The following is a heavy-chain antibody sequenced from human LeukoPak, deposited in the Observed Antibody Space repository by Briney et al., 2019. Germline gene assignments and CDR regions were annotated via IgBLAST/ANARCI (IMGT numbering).Heavy chain of an antibody. CDR2: ISGSGGST. D-gene: IGHD3-10*01. V-gene: IGHV3-23*01. Sequence: PGGSLRLSCAASGFTFSSYAMSWVRQAPGKGLEWVSAISGSGGSTYYADSVKGLFTISRDNSKNTLYLQMNSLRAEDTAVYYCAKGYYYGSGSYYPFDVWGQGTTVTVSS. J-gene: IGHJ6*02. CDR3: AKGYYYGSGSYYPFDV. CDR1: GFTFSSYA.